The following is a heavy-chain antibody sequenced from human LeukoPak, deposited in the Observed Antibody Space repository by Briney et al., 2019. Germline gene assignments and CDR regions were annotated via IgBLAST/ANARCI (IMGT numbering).Heavy chain of an antibody. CDR1: GGSISSYY. Sequence: SETLSLTCTVSGGSISSYYWSWIRQPPGKGLEWIGYIHYSGSTNYNPSLKSRVTISVDTSKNQFSLKLSSVTAADTAVYYCARSGSDDAFDSWGQGTMVTASS. J-gene: IGHJ3*02. V-gene: IGHV4-59*08. CDR3: ARSGSDDAFDS. CDR2: IHYSGST. D-gene: IGHD3-10*01.